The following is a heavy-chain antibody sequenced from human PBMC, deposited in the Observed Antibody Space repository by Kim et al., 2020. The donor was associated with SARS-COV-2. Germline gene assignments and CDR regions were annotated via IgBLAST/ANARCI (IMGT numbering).Heavy chain of an antibody. CDR3: ARGGYCSGGSCYNFDY. Sequence: GGSLRLSCAASGFTFSSYAMHWVRQAPGKGLEWVAVISYDGSNKYYADSVKGRFTISRDNSKNTLYLQMNSLRAEDTAVYYCARGGYCSGGSCYNFDYWG. V-gene: IGHV3-30*04. D-gene: IGHD2-15*01. CDR2: ISYDGSNK. J-gene: IGHJ4*01. CDR1: GFTFSSYA.